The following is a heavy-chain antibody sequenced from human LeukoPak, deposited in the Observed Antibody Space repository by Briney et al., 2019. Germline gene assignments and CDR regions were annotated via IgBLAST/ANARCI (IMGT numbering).Heavy chain of an antibody. D-gene: IGHD6-19*01. CDR2: ISSSSSPI. Sequence: PGGSLRLSCAASGFPFRSYTMNWARQAPGKGLEWLSYISSSSSPIYYADSVKGRFTISRDNAKNSLYLQMNSLRDEDTAVYYCATEDSGRFHWGQGTLVTVSS. J-gene: IGHJ4*02. CDR1: GFPFRSYT. V-gene: IGHV3-48*02. CDR3: ATEDSGRFH.